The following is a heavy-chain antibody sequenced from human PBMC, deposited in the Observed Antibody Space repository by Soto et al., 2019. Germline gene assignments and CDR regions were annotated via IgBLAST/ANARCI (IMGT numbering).Heavy chain of an antibody. Sequence: SETLSLTCAVYGGSFSGYYWSWIRQPPGKGLEWIGEINHSGSTNYKPSLKSRVTISVDTSKNQFSLKLSSVTAADTAVYYCASGGSGGAWFDPWGQGTLVTVSS. V-gene: IGHV4-34*01. CDR3: ASGGSGGAWFDP. D-gene: IGHD3-10*01. J-gene: IGHJ5*02. CDR2: INHSGST. CDR1: GGSFSGYY.